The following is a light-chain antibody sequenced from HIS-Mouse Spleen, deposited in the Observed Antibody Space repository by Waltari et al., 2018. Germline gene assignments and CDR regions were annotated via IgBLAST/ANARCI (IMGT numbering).Light chain of an antibody. Sequence: QSVLTQPPSASGTPGQRVTISCSGSSSNIGSTYVYWYQQLPGTAPKLLIYRNNRRPPRVPDRFSGSKSGTSASLAISGLRSEDEADYYCAAWDDSLSGRVFGGGTKLTVL. CDR3: AAWDDSLSGRV. V-gene: IGLV1-47*01. CDR1: SSNIGSTY. J-gene: IGLJ3*02. CDR2: RNN.